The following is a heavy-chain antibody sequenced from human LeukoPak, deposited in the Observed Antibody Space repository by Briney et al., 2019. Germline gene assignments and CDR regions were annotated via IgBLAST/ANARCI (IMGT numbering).Heavy chain of an antibody. V-gene: IGHV1-3*01. D-gene: IGHD6-19*01. CDR2: INAANDNT. CDR3: AREVDGGWYGFGP. CDR1: GYTFSHYS. Sequence: EASVKVSCKASGYTFSHYSMHWVRQAPGQRLEWMGWINAANDNTEYLQKLQGRVTISRDTSASTAYMELSSLKSEDTAVYYCAREVDGGWYGFGPWGQGTLVTVSS. J-gene: IGHJ5*02.